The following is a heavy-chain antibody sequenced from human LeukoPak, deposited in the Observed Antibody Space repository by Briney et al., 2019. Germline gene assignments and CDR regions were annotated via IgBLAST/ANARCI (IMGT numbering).Heavy chain of an antibody. Sequence: ASVKVSCKVSGYSIIELSTHWVRQAPGKGLEWMGGVNLEHGNPVYAQKFQGRITMTEDTTTDTAYMELRRLTSEDTAVYYCAKGVAVAGTPPGGDYWGQGTLLTVSS. V-gene: IGHV1-24*01. J-gene: IGHJ4*02. CDR2: VNLEHGNP. CDR3: AKGVAVAGTPPGGDY. D-gene: IGHD6-19*01. CDR1: GYSIIELS.